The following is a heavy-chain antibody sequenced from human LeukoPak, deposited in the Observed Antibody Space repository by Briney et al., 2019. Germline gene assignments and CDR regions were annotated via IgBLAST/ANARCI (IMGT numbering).Heavy chain of an antibody. D-gene: IGHD6-6*01. Sequence: GGSLRLSCAASGFTFTSYWMSWVRQESGKGLEGVANIKQDGSEKYYVDSVEGRFTISRDNAKNSLYLQMNSLRAEDTAVYYCVRGHSSSSFDYWGQGTLVTVSS. CDR2: IKQDGSEK. CDR1: GFTFTSYW. J-gene: IGHJ4*02. V-gene: IGHV3-7*01. CDR3: VRGHSSSSFDY.